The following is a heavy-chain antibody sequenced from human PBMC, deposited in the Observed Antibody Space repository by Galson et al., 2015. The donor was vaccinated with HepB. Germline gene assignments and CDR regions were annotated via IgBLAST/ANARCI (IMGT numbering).Heavy chain of an antibody. CDR2: IPYDGSNK. CDR3: ARALRGAFDI. J-gene: IGHJ3*02. V-gene: IGHV3-30*04. Sequence: SLRLSCAASGFTFSSYAMHWVRQAPGKGLEWVAVIPYDGSNKYYADSVKGRFTISRDNSKNTLYLQMNSLRAEDTAVYYCARALRGAFDIWGQGTMVTVSS. D-gene: IGHD3-10*01. CDR1: GFTFSSYA.